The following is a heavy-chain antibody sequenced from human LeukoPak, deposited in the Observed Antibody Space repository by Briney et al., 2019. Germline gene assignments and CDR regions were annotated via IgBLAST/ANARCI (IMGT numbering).Heavy chain of an antibody. D-gene: IGHD1-26*01. CDR2: INSDGSST. V-gene: IGHV3-74*01. CDR1: GFTFSSYW. Sequence: GGSLRLSCAASGFTFSSYWMHWVRQAPGKGLVWVSRINSDGSSTTYADSVKGRFTISRDNAKNSLYLQMNSLGAEDTALYYCSKDSGVRGSYLFDYWGQGTLVTVSS. J-gene: IGHJ4*02. CDR3: SKDSGVRGSYLFDY.